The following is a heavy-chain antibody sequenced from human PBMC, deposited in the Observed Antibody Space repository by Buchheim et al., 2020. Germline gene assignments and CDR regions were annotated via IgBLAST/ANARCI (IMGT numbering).Heavy chain of an antibody. V-gene: IGHV3-23*01. D-gene: IGHD2-2*01. CDR3: AKALGYCSSTSCYPWFDP. J-gene: IGHJ5*02. CDR2: ISGSGGST. CDR1: GFTFSSYA. Sequence: EVQLLESGGGLVQPGGSLRLSCAASGFTFSSYAMSWVRQAPGKGLEWVSAISGSGGSTYYADSVKGRFTISRDNSKNTPYLQMNSLRAEDTAVYYCAKALGYCSSTSCYPWFDPWGQGTL.